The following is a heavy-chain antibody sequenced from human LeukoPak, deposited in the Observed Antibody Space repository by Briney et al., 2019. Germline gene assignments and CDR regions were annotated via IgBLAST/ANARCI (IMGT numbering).Heavy chain of an antibody. CDR3: ARGPLLTHRRYFDF. J-gene: IGHJ4*02. D-gene: IGHD3-9*01. CDR1: GGSFRGYY. V-gene: IGHV4-34*01. CDR2: INHSGST. Sequence: PSETLSLTCAVYGGSFRGYYWTWIRRSPEKGLEWIGEINHSGSTSYNPSLKSQVTISVDTSKNQFSLKLTSVTAADTAVYYCARGPLLTHRRYFDFWGQGTLVTVSS.